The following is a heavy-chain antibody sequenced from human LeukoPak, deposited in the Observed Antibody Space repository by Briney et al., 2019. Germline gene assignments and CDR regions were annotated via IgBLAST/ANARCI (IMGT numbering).Heavy chain of an antibody. D-gene: IGHD3-22*01. V-gene: IGHV3-9*01. Sequence: GRSLRLFCAASGFTFDDYAMHWVRQAPGKGLEWVSGISWNSGSIGYADSVKGRFTISRDNAKNSLYLQMNSLRAEDTALYYCAKGAGYYYDSSGYYDPYYFDYWGQGTLVTVSS. J-gene: IGHJ4*02. CDR1: GFTFDDYA. CDR2: ISWNSGSI. CDR3: AKGAGYYYDSSGYYDPYYFDY.